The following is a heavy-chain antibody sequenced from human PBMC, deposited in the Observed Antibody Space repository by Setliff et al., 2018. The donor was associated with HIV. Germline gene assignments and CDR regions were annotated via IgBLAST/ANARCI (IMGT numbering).Heavy chain of an antibody. D-gene: IGHD5-12*01. J-gene: IGHJ4*02. Sequence: PSETLSLTCTVSGGSISSSNYYWGWIRQPPGKGREWIGSIFYSASTIYTPSLNSRVIISVDTSKSQFSLNLSSVTAADTAVYYCARWGDGYNSYDSWGQGTLVTVSS. V-gene: IGHV4-39*07. CDR3: ARWGDGYNSYDS. CDR1: GGSISSSNYY. CDR2: IFYSAST.